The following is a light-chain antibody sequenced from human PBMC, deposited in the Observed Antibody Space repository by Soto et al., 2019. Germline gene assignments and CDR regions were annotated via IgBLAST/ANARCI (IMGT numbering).Light chain of an antibody. J-gene: IGKJ4*01. CDR2: AAS. CDR3: QQSYSTFTVT. CDR1: QSISSY. V-gene: IGKV1-39*01. Sequence: DLQMTQSPSSLSASVGDRVTITCRASQSISSYLNWYQQKPGKAPKLLIYAASSLQSGVPSRFSGSGSGTDFTLTISSLQPEDFATYYCQQSYSTFTVTFGGGTKVEIK.